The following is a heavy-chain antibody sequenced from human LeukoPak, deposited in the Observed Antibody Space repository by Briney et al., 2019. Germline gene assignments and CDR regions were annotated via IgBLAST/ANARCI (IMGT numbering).Heavy chain of an antibody. CDR1: GGSFSGYY. J-gene: IGHJ4*02. V-gene: IGHV4-34*01. D-gene: IGHD6-19*01. CDR3: ARRYSSGWYDGGADYFDY. Sequence: KSSETLSLTCAVYGGSFSGYYWSWIRQPPGKGLEWIGEINHSGSTNYNPSLKSRVTLSVDTSKNQFSLKLSSVTAADTAVYYCARRYSSGWYDGGADYFDYWGQGTLVTVSS. CDR2: INHSGST.